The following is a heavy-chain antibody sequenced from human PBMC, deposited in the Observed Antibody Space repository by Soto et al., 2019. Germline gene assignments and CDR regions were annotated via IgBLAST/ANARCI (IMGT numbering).Heavy chain of an antibody. D-gene: IGHD6-13*01. J-gene: IGHJ4*02. CDR3: ARAREIAAAGTELYYFDY. Sequence: GGSLRLSCAASGFTFSSYDMHWVRQATGKGLEWVSAIGTAGDTYYPGSVKGRFTISRENAKNSLYLQMNSLRAEDTAVYYCARAREIAAAGTELYYFDYWGQGTLVTVSS. V-gene: IGHV3-13*01. CDR2: IGTAGDT. CDR1: GFTFSSYD.